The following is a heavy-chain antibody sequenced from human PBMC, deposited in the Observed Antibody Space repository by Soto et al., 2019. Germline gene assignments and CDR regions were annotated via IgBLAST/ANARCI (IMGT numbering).Heavy chain of an antibody. V-gene: IGHV3-30-3*01. CDR2: ISYDGSNK. CDR3: ARDSIGGSLGALLDY. Sequence: PGGSLRLSCAASGFTFSSYAMHWVRQAPGKGLEWVAVISYDGSNKYYADSVKGRFTISRDNSKNTLYLQMDSLRAEDTAVYYCARDSIGGSLGALLDYWGQGTLVTVSS. J-gene: IGHJ4*02. CDR1: GFTFSSYA. D-gene: IGHD1-26*01.